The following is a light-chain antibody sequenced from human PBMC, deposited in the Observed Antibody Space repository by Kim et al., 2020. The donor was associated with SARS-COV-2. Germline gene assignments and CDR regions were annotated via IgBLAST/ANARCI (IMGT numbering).Light chain of an antibody. Sequence: SPSERATLSYRTNQSVPCDYLDAYQQMPDPATRLLIYGASRRSTGIPYRISSSGSETDFTLNIPRLEPEDFAVYFCQQYGTSPIPFGQGTRLEIK. CDR2: GAS. CDR1: QSVPCDY. J-gene: IGKJ5*01. V-gene: IGKV3-20*01. CDR3: QQYGTSPIP.